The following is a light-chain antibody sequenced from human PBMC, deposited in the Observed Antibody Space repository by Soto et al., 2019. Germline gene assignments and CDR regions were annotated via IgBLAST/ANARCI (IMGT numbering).Light chain of an antibody. J-gene: IGKJ5*01. CDR3: QQRGSWPPSIT. CDR1: QSVSHA. Sequence: EIVLTQSPATLSLSPGDRATLSCRASQSVSHALAWYQQKPGQAPRLLIHDASSRATGIPARFSGSGSETDSTLTISSLEPEDFAVYYCQQRGSWPPSITFGQRTRLEI. CDR2: DAS. V-gene: IGKV3-11*01.